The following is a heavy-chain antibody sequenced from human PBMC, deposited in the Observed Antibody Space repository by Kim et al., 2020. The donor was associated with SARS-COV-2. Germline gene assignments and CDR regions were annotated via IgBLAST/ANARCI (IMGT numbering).Heavy chain of an antibody. J-gene: IGHJ4*01. CDR3: ARDPYNSSGYGAFDY. Sequence: GGSLRLSCVGSGFAFSTSWMTWVRRVPGKGLEWVANIKEDGRDTYYVDSVKGRFTISRDNAKSSVYLQMNSLRAEDTAVYYCARDPYNSSGYGAFDYWG. CDR1: GFAFSTSW. CDR2: IKEDGRDT. D-gene: IGHD3-22*01. V-gene: IGHV3-7*01.